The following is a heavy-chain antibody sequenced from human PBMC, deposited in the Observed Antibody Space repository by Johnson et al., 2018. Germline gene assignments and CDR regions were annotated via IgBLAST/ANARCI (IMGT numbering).Heavy chain of an antibody. V-gene: IGHV3-48*01. J-gene: IGHJ6*03. D-gene: IGHD4-17*01. Sequence: VQLRESGGGLVQPGGSLRLSCAASGFTFSSYDMHWVRQATGKGLEWVSYISSSGSTVYYADSVKGRFTISRDNSKNTLYLQMNSLRAEDTAVYYCAKRFTVTTSYYYYMDVWGKGTTVTVSS. CDR1: GFTFSSYD. CDR3: AKRFTVTTSYYYYMDV. CDR2: ISSSGSTV.